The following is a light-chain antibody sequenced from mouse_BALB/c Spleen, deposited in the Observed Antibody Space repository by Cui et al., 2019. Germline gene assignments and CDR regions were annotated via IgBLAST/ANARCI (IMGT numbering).Light chain of an antibody. CDR3: QQWSSNPLT. CDR1: SIVSY. J-gene: IGKJ5*01. CDR2: LTS. Sequence: QLVLTHSPALMSASPGEKLTMTSSASSIVSYMYWYQQKPRSSPKPWIYLTSNLASGVPARFSGSGSGTSYSLTISSMEAEDAATYYCQQWSSNPLTFGAGTKLELK. V-gene: IGKV4-68*01.